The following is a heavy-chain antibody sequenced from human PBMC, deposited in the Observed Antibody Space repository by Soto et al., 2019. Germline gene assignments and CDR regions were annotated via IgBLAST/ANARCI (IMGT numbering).Heavy chain of an antibody. J-gene: IGHJ4*02. CDR3: TRVRHGWDYFDY. CDR1: GGSISSRSDS. CDR2: ISYSGST. D-gene: IGHD6-19*01. Sequence: SETLSLTCSVSGGSISSRSDSWGWIRQPPGKGLEWIGTISYSGSTYYNPPLKSRVTMSVDTSKNQFSLKLTSVTAADTAVYYCTRVRHGWDYFDYWGQGTLVTVSS. V-gene: IGHV4-39*01.